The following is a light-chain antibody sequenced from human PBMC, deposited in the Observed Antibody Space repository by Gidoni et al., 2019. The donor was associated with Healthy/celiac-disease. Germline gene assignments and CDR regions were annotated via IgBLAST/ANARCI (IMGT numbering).Light chain of an antibody. CDR2: DAS. CDR3: QQRSNWPWT. V-gene: IGKV3-11*01. Sequence: EIVLTQSPATLSLSPGERATLPCRASQSVSSYLAWYQQKPGQAPRLLIYDASNRATGIPSWFSGSGSGTDFTLTLSSLEPEDFAVYYCQQRSNWPWTFGQGTKVEIK. J-gene: IGKJ1*01. CDR1: QSVSSY.